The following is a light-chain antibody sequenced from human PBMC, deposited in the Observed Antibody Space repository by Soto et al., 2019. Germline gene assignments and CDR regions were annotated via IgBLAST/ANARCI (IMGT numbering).Light chain of an antibody. CDR2: KAS. CDR1: QSINSW. V-gene: IGKV1-5*03. Sequence: DIQMTQSPSTLSGSVGERVTLSCRASQSINSWLAWYKQEPGKTPKLLDYKASTLKSGVRSRFCGSGSETEFTLTISDPQPDDVATYYCQRYCSYSETFGQGTKVDI. CDR3: QRYCSYSET. J-gene: IGKJ1*01.